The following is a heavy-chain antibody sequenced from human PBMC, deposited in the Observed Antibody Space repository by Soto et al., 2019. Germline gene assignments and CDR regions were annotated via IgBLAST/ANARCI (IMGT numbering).Heavy chain of an antibody. CDR2: ISSSGGST. D-gene: IGHD3-22*01. J-gene: IGHJ4*02. V-gene: IGHV3-23*01. Sequence: PGGSLRLSCTASGFTFNKYAMSWVRQAPGKGLEWVSVISSSGGSTYYADSVKGRFTISRDNSKNTLYLQMNSLRAEDTAVYYCAKDSSGYYGVFDYWGQGTLVTVS. CDR3: AKDSSGYYGVFDY. CDR1: GFTFNKYA.